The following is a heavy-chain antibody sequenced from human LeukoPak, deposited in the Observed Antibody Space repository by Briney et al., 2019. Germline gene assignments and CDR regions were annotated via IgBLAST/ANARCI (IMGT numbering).Heavy chain of an antibody. V-gene: IGHV3-30*02. CDR2: IRYDGSNK. Sequence: GGSLRLSCAASGFTFSSYGMHWVRQAPGKGLEWVAFIRYDGSNKYYADSVKGRFTISRDNSKNTLYLQMNSLRAEDTAVYYCARDKGWSSDYFDYWGQGTLVTVSS. CDR1: GFTFSSYG. D-gene: IGHD6-19*01. CDR3: ARDKGWSSDYFDY. J-gene: IGHJ4*02.